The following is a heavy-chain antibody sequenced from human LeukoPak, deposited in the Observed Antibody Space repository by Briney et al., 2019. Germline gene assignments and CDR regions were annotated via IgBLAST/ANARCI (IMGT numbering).Heavy chain of an antibody. Sequence: ASVTVSCKTSGYTFTRSPINWVRQVPGQGLEYMGWINTSTGNPTYAQGFTGRFVFSLDTSVTTAYLVISSLKAEDTAVYYCAKFRSGWYFDYWGQGTLVTVSS. V-gene: IGHV7-4-1*02. J-gene: IGHJ4*02. CDR2: INTSTGNP. CDR1: GYTFTRSP. D-gene: IGHD6-19*01. CDR3: AKFRSGWYFDY.